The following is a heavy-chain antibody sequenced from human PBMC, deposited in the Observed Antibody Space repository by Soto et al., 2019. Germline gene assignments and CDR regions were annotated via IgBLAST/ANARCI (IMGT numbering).Heavy chain of an antibody. Sequence: SETLSLTCTVSGGSISSYYWSWIRQPPGKGLEWTGYIYYSGSTNYNPSLKSRVTISVDTSKNQFSLKLSSVTAADTAVYYCARVYYDILTGYRYFDYWGQGTLVTVSS. CDR3: ARVYYDILTGYRYFDY. CDR1: GGSISSYY. V-gene: IGHV4-59*01. D-gene: IGHD3-9*01. CDR2: IYYSGST. J-gene: IGHJ4*02.